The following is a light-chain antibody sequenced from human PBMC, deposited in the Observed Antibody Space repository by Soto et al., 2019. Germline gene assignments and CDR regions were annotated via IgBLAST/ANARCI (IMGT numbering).Light chain of an antibody. CDR3: QQYNNWPNT. CDR1: QSVSSN. J-gene: IGKJ1*01. CDR2: GAS. Sequence: EIVMMPSPATLSVSPGERATLSCRASQSVSSNLAWYQQKPGQAPRLLIYGASTRATGIPARFSGSGSGTEFTLTISSLQSEDFAVYYCQQYNNWPNTFGQGTKV. V-gene: IGKV3-15*01.